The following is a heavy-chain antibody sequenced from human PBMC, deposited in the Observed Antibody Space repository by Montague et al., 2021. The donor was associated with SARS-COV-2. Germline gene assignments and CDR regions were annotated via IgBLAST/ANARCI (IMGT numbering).Heavy chain of an antibody. D-gene: IGHD3-10*01. V-gene: IGHV4-59*11. CDR2: IYYSGGI. J-gene: IGHJ5*02. CDR1: GGSMSDHY. Sequence: SETLSLTCTVSGGSMSDHYWAWIRQPPGKGLVWLAYIYYSGGINSNASLKSRVTMLVDTPKNQFSLKLTSVTAADTAAYYCARAGSVRRAVNWFDHWGQGTLVTVSS. CDR3: ARAGSVRRAVNWFDH.